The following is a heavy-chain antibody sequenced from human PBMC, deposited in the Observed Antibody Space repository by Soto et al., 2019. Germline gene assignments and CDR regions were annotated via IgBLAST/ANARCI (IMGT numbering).Heavy chain of an antibody. J-gene: IGHJ6*02. CDR1: GFTFSSYS. V-gene: IGHV3-48*02. CDR2: ISSSSSTI. D-gene: IGHD2-2*01. CDR3: ARVGGPALYYYGMDV. Sequence: PGGSLRLSCAASGFTFSSYSMNWVRQAPGKGLEWVSYISSSSSTIYYADSVKGRFTISRDNAKNSLYLQMNSLRDEDTAVYYCARVGGPALYYYGMDVWGQGTTVTVSS.